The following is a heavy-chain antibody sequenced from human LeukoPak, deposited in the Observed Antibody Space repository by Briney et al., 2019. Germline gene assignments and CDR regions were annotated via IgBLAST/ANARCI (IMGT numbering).Heavy chain of an antibody. V-gene: IGHV3-30*18. CDR2: ISYDGSNK. Sequence: PGGSLRLSCAASGFTFSSHGMHWVRQAPGKGLEWVAVISYDGSNKYYADSVKGRFTISRDNSKNTLYLQMNSLRAEDTAVYYCAKDRRGDTYYYYGMDVWGKGTTVTVSS. CDR1: GFTFSSHG. D-gene: IGHD4-17*01. CDR3: AKDRRGDTYYYYGMDV. J-gene: IGHJ6*04.